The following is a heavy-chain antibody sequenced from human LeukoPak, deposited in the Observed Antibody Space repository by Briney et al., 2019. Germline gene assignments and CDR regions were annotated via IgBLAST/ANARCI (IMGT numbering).Heavy chain of an antibody. CDR1: GGSISSGDYY. J-gene: IGHJ3*02. Sequence: SQTLSLTCTVSGGSISSGDYYWSWIRQPPGKGLEWIGYIYYSGSTYYNPSLKSRVTISVDTSKNQFSLKLSSVTAADTAVYYCASSTRIVVVVAAGSGAFDIWGQGQWSPSLQ. D-gene: IGHD2-15*01. V-gene: IGHV4-30-4*01. CDR3: ASSTRIVVVVAAGSGAFDI. CDR2: IYYSGST.